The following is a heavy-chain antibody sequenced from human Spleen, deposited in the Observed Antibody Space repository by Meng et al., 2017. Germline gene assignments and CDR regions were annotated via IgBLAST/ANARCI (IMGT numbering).Heavy chain of an antibody. Sequence: QVQLQESGPGLVKPSQTLSLTCIVSGGAILSAAYYWSWIRQTPGKGLEWIGYIYYSESTYYNPSLKSRVTVSIDTSKSQFSLKLTSVTAADTAVYYCVSNSGWVRTGFDPWGQGTLVTVSS. V-gene: IGHV4-30-4*01. J-gene: IGHJ5*02. CDR1: GGAILSAAYY. CDR3: VSNSGWVRTGFDP. CDR2: IYYSEST. D-gene: IGHD6-19*01.